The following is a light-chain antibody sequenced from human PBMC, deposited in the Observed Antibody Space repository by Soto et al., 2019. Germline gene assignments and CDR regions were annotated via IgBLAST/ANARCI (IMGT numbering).Light chain of an antibody. CDR2: DAS. Sequence: IQMTQSPSTVSASVGDRVTITCRASQSISSSLAWYQQKPGKAPKVLIYDASSLDSGVTSRFSGSGYGTEFTLTVRSLQPGDFATYSCQQYESYPYSFGQGTKLEIK. J-gene: IGKJ2*01. CDR1: QSISSS. V-gene: IGKV1-5*01. CDR3: QQYESYPYS.